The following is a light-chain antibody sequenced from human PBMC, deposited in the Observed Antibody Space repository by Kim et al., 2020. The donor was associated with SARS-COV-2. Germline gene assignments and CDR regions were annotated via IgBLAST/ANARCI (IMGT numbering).Light chain of an antibody. CDR3: QVWDSSVV. Sequence: SVALGHPARITCGGNNIGYKHVPWYQQKPGQAPVLVIYRDYHRPSGIPGRFSGSNSGNTATLFVSRAQAGDEADYYCQVWDSSVVFGGGTQLPVL. CDR2: RDY. CDR1: NIGYKH. J-gene: IGLJ2*01. V-gene: IGLV3-9*02.